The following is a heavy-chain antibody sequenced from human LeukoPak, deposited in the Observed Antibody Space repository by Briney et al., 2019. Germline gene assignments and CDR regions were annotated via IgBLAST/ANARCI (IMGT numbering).Heavy chain of an antibody. D-gene: IGHD3-22*01. CDR3: ARCRADYYYDSSGYYLYYFDY. CDR2: IHYTGST. Sequence: SETLSLTCTVSGGSISSFYWSWIRQPPGKGLEWIGCIHYTGSTNYNPSLKSRVTISVDTSKNQFSLKLSSVTAADTAVYYCARCRADYYYDSSGYYLYYFDYWGQGTLVTVSS. CDR1: GGSISSFY. J-gene: IGHJ4*02. V-gene: IGHV4-59*08.